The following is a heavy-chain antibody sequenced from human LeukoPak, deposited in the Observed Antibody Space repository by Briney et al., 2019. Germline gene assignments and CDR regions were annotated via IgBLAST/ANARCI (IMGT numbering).Heavy chain of an antibody. CDR2: IYYSGST. CDR1: GGSISSGGYY. V-gene: IGHV4-31*03. Sequence: SQTLSLTCTVSGGSISSGGYYWSWIRQHPGKGLEWIGYIYYSGSTYYNPSLKSRVTISVDTSKNQFSLKLSSVTAADTAVYYCARELPAAMPGWFDPWGQGTLVTVSP. J-gene: IGHJ5*02. CDR3: ARELPAAMPGWFDP. D-gene: IGHD2-2*01.